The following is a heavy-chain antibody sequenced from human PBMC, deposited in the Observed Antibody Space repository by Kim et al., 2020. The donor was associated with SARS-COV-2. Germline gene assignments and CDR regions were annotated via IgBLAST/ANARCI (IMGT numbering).Heavy chain of an antibody. D-gene: IGHD6-19*01. CDR3: ARVPAGSSVAGNYGMDV. V-gene: IGHV3-74*01. J-gene: IGHJ6*02. Sequence: VEGRFTISRDNAKNTLYLQMNSRRAEDTGVYYCARVPAGSSVAGNYGMDVWGQGTTVTVSS.